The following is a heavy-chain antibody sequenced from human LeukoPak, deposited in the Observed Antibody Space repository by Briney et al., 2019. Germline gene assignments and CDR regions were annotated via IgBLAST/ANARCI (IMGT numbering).Heavy chain of an antibody. CDR3: ARDRESVVVAATAYNWFDP. J-gene: IGHJ5*02. CDR1: GGTFGSYA. CDR2: IIPIFGTA. D-gene: IGHD2-15*01. Sequence: SVKVSCKASGGTFGSYAISWVRQAPGQGLEWMGGIIPIFGTANYAQKFQGRVTITADESTSTAYMELSSLRSEDTAVYYCARDRESVVVAATAYNWFDPWGQGTLVTVSS. V-gene: IGHV1-69*13.